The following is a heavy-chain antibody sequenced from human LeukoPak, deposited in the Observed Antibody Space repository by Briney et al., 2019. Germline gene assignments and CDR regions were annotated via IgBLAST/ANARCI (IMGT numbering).Heavy chain of an antibody. V-gene: IGHV4-61*01. CDR1: GGSISSSSYY. J-gene: IGHJ3*01. D-gene: IGHD3-22*01. CDR2: IYYSGST. Sequence: SETLSLTCTVSGGSISSSSYYWGWIRQPPGMGLEWIGYIYYSGSTYYNPSLKSRATMSVDTPKNQFSLKLTSVTAADTAVYYCAREVRFFFDSNDYYSPRAFDLWGQGTMVTVSS. CDR3: AREVRFFFDSNDYYSPRAFDL.